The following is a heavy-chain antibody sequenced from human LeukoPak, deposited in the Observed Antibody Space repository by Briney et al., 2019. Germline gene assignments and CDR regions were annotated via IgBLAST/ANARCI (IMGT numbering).Heavy chain of an antibody. Sequence: SQTLSLTCAISGDSVPSNSAAWNWIRQSPSKGLEWLGRTYYRSKWYNDYAVSVKSRITINPDTSKNQFSLQLNSVTPEDTAVYCCARAAHDYGDYFGLVTPNYYYYYMDVWGKGTTVTVSS. CDR3: ARAAHDYGDYFGLVTPNYYYYYMDV. V-gene: IGHV6-1*01. CDR1: GDSVPSNSAA. D-gene: IGHD4-17*01. J-gene: IGHJ6*03. CDR2: TYYRSKWYN.